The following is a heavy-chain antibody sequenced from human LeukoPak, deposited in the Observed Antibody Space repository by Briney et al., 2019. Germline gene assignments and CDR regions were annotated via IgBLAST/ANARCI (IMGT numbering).Heavy chain of an antibody. Sequence: PGGSLRLSCAASGFAFSRHSMNWVRQAPGKGLEWVSSISSRSDYMYYADSVKGRFTISRDDAKNSLYLQMNSLSPEDTAVYYCAKDGPVYSSNWYGGCDIWGQGTMVTVSS. D-gene: IGHD6-13*01. CDR1: GFAFSRHS. J-gene: IGHJ3*02. CDR3: AKDGPVYSSNWYGGCDI. CDR2: ISSRSDYM. V-gene: IGHV3-21*01.